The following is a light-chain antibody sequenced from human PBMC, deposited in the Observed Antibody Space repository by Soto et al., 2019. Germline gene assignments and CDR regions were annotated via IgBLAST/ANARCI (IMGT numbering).Light chain of an antibody. CDR1: SSDVGSYNL. CDR3: CSYAGSSIYYV. CDR2: EVS. Sequence: QSALTQPASVSGSPGQSITISCTGTSSDVGSYNLVSWYQQHPGKAPKLMIYEVSKRPSGVSNRFSGSKSGNTAYLTISGLQAEDEDDSYCCSYAGSSIYYVFGTGTKVTVL. V-gene: IGLV2-23*02. J-gene: IGLJ1*01.